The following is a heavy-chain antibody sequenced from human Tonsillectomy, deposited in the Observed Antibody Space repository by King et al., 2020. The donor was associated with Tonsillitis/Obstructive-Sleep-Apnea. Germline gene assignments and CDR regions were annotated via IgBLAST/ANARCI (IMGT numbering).Heavy chain of an antibody. Sequence: VQLQQWGAGLLKPSETLSLTCAVYGGSLSGYNWTWIRQPPGKGLEWIGEINHGGSTNYNPSLKSRVTVSVDTSKNHFSLRLSSVTAADTAVYYCARVYCRSSSCYVNWFDPWGQGTLVTVSS. J-gene: IGHJ5*02. CDR1: GGSLSGYN. CDR2: INHGGST. CDR3: ARVYCRSSSCYVNWFDP. V-gene: IGHV4-34*01. D-gene: IGHD2-2*01.